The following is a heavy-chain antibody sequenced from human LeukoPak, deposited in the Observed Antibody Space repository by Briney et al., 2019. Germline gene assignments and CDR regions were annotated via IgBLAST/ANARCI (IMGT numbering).Heavy chain of an antibody. Sequence: GGSLRLSCAASGFTFSSYSMNWVRQAPGKGLEWVAFIRSDGSNKYYADSVKGRFTISRDNSKNTLYLQMNSLRAEDTAVYYCAIQVVPAAPFDYWGQGTLVTVSS. J-gene: IGHJ4*02. CDR3: AIQVVPAAPFDY. CDR1: GFTFSSYS. CDR2: IRSDGSNK. D-gene: IGHD2-2*01. V-gene: IGHV3-30*02.